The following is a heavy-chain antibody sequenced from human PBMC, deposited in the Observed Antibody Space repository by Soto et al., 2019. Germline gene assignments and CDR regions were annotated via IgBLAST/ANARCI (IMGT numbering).Heavy chain of an antibody. CDR1: GFTFRSYA. V-gene: IGHV3-23*01. Sequence: EVQLLESGGGLVQPGGSLRLSCEGSGFTFRSYAMSWVRQVPGKGLEWVSAVGNSGTRTYYVDSVKGRFTISRDNSKNTLFLQLNNMRVEDTAVYYCAKDPGSSAWYPDYNYYYYMDVWGKGTTVIVSS. D-gene: IGHD6-19*01. CDR2: VGNSGTRT. CDR3: AKDPGSSAWYPDYNYYYYMDV. J-gene: IGHJ6*03.